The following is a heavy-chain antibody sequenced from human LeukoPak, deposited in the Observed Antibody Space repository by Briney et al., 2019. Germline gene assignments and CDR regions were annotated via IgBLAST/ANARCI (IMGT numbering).Heavy chain of an antibody. J-gene: IGHJ5*02. CDR1: GYSLTELS. CDR2: FDPEDGET. CDR3: ATALIRGVIGADHWFDP. D-gene: IGHD3-10*01. Sequence: ASVKVSCKVSGYSLTELSMHWVRQAPGKGLEWMGGFDPEDGETIYAQKFQGRVTMTEDTSTDIAYMQLSSLRSEDTAVYYCATALIRGVIGADHWFDPWGQGTLVTVSP. V-gene: IGHV1-24*01.